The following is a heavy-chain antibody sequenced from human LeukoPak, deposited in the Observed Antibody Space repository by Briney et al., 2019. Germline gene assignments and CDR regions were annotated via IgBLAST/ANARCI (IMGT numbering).Heavy chain of an antibody. J-gene: IGHJ4*02. Sequence: GGSLRLSCAASGFTFSDYYMSWIRQAPGKGLEWVSYISSSGSTIYYADSVKGRFTISRDNAKNSLYLQMNSLRAEDTAVYYCARDPYAYSSSVEFDYWGQGTLVTVSS. CDR3: ARDPYAYSSSVEFDY. V-gene: IGHV3-11*01. CDR1: GFTFSDYY. CDR2: ISSSGSTI. D-gene: IGHD6-13*01.